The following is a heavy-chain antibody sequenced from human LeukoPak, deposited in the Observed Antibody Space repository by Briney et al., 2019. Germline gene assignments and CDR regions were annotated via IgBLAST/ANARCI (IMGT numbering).Heavy chain of an antibody. CDR1: GGSISSGSYY. J-gene: IGHJ4*02. V-gene: IGHV4-61*01. D-gene: IGHD6-19*01. CDR2: ISYSGGT. Sequence: SQTLSLTCTVSGGSISSGSYYWSWIRQPPGKGLEWVGYISYSGGTNYNPSLKSRVTISVDTSKNQFSLKLSSVTVADTAIYYCARDGRAGSLFAYWGQGTLVTVSS. CDR3: ARDGRAGSLFAY.